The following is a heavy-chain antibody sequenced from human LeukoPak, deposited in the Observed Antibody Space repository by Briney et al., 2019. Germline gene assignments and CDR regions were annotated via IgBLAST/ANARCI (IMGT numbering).Heavy chain of an antibody. J-gene: IGHJ4*02. CDR3: ARLPYDSSGYWDVY. CDR1: GGSISSSSYY. CDR2: IYYSGST. D-gene: IGHD3-22*01. V-gene: IGHV4-39*07. Sequence: SETLSLTCTVSGGSISSSSYYWGWIRQPPGKGLEWIGSIYYSGSTYYNPSLKSQVTISVDTSKNQFSLKLSSVTAADTAVYYCARLPYDSSGYWDVYWGQGTLVTVSS.